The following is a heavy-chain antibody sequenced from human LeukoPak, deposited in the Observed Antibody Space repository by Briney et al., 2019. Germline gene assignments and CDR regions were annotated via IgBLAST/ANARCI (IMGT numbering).Heavy chain of an antibody. D-gene: IGHD3-22*01. CDR3: ARYDSSGYYYFSPDY. Sequence: SETLSLTCTVSGVSISSSSYYWGWIRQPPGKGLEWIGSIYYSGSTYYNPSLKSRVTISVDTSKNQFSLKLSSVTAADTAVYYCARYDSSGYYYFSPDYWGQGTLVTISS. CDR2: IYYSGST. J-gene: IGHJ4*02. CDR1: GVSISSSSYY. V-gene: IGHV4-39*01.